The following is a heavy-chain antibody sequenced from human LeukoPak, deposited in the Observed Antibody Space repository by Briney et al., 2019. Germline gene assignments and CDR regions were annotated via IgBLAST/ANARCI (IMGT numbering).Heavy chain of an antibody. CDR2: ISADKGGT. CDR1: GYTFTVYG. Sequence: GASVKVSCKASGYTFTVYGISWVRQAPGQGLEWMGWISADKGGTNYAQKFQGRVTMTTDTSTSTAYMDLGRLRSDDTAVYYCARVGCYHSSALPDYWGQGTLVTVSS. V-gene: IGHV1-18*01. D-gene: IGHD3-22*01. J-gene: IGHJ4*02. CDR3: ARVGCYHSSALPDY.